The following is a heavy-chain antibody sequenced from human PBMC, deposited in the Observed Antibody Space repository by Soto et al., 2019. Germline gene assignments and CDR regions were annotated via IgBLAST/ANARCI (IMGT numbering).Heavy chain of an antibody. J-gene: IGHJ5*02. Sequence: EVQLLESGGGLVQPGGSLRLSCAASGFTFSSNAMSWVRQAPGKGLEWVSAISGSGGSTYYADSVKGRFTISRDNSKNTLYLQMNSLRAEDTAVYYCAKDPRGVRGNNWFDPWGQGTLVTVSS. CDR1: GFTFSSNA. D-gene: IGHD3-10*01. CDR2: ISGSGGST. V-gene: IGHV3-23*01. CDR3: AKDPRGVRGNNWFDP.